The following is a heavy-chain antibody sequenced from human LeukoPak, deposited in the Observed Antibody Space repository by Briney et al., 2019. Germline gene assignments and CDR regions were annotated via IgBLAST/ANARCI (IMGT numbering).Heavy chain of an antibody. CDR1: GYTFTSYV. J-gene: IGHJ4*02. CDR3: ASGSGSSSWYDLGALDY. CDR2: IIPIFGTA. D-gene: IGHD6-13*01. V-gene: IGHV1-69*13. Sequence: SVKVSCKASGYTFTSYVMNWVRQAPGQGLEWMGGIIPIFGTANYAQKFQGRVTITADESTSTAYMELSSLRSEDTAVYYCASGSGSSSWYDLGALDYWGQGTLVTVSS.